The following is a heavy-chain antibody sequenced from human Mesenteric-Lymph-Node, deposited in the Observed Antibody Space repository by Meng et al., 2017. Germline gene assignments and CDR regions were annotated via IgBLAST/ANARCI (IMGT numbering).Heavy chain of an antibody. CDR2: INHSGRT. Sequence: SGSSPLNPSDTLPLLCALYVWSFTGYYWIWIRQTPGKGLEWIGEINHSGRTNYNPSLKSRVTISVDTSKNQFSLKLSSVTAADTAVYYCARGVAAAGNFDYWGQGTLVTVSS. V-gene: IGHV4-34*09. CDR3: ARGVAAAGNFDY. D-gene: IGHD6-13*01. J-gene: IGHJ4*02. CDR1: VWSFTGYY.